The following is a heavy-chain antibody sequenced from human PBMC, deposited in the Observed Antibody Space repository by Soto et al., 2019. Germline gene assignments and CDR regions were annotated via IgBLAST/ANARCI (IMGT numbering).Heavy chain of an antibody. CDR1: GFTFSSYG. CDR3: AKEKGSGWDYYYYGMDV. J-gene: IGHJ6*02. CDR2: ISYDGSNK. D-gene: IGHD6-19*01. Sequence: GGSLRLSCAASGFTFSSYGMHWVRQAPGKGLEWVAVISYDGSNKYYADSVKGRFTISRDNSKNTLYLQMNSLRAEDTAVYYCAKEKGSGWDYYYYGMDVWGQGTTVTAP. V-gene: IGHV3-30*18.